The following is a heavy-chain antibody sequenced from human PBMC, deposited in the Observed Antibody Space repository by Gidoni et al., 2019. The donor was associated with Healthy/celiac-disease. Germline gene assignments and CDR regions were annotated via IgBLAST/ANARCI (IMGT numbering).Heavy chain of an antibody. J-gene: IGHJ4*02. CDR2: INPNSGGT. D-gene: IGHD6-19*01. CDR3: ASFTGYSSGRRDY. Sequence: QVQLVQSGAAVTKPGASVKVSCKASGYTFTGYYMHWVRQAPGQGLEWMGRINPNSGGTIYAQKFQGRVTMTRDTSISTSYMELSRLRSVDTAVYYCASFTGYSSGRRDYWGQGTLVTVSS. CDR1: GYTFTGYY. V-gene: IGHV1-2*06.